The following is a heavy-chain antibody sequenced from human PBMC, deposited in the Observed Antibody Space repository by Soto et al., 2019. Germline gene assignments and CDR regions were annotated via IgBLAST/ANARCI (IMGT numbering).Heavy chain of an antibody. CDR2: IGTAGDT. CDR3: ARRRTFRGAAAGTLGNIYYYYYYGMDV. V-gene: IGHV3-13*01. Sequence: GGSLRLSCAASGFTFSSYDMHWVRQATGKGLEWVSAIGTAGDTYYPGSVKGRFTISRENAKNSLYLQMNSLRAEDTAVYYCARRRTFRGAAAGTLGNIYYYYYYGMDVWGQGTTVTVSS. J-gene: IGHJ6*02. CDR1: GFTFSSYD. D-gene: IGHD6-13*01.